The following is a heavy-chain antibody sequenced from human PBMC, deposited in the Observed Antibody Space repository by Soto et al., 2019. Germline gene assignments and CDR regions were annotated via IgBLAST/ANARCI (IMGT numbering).Heavy chain of an antibody. Sequence: GASVKVSFKVSGYTLTELSMHWVRHAPGKGLEWMGGFDPEDGETIYAQKFQGRVTMTEDTSTDTAYMELSSLRSEDTAVYYCATDTSTMVRGFFLDCPWGQGALVTVSS. J-gene: IGHJ5*02. CDR2: FDPEDGET. CDR1: GYTLTELS. V-gene: IGHV1-24*01. CDR3: ATDTSTMVRGFFLDCP. D-gene: IGHD3-10*01.